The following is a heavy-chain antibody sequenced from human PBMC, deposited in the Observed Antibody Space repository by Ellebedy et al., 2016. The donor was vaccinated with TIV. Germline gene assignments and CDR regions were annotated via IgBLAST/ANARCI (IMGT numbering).Heavy chain of an antibody. CDR2: IWYDGSNK. V-gene: IGHV3-33*08. D-gene: IGHD1-26*01. CDR3: ARDDSGSHFGAYYFDY. Sequence: GESLKISXAASGFTFSSYAMHWVRQAAGKGLGWVAVIWYDGSNKYYADSVKGRFTISRDNSKNTLYLQMNSLRAEDTAVYYCARDDSGSHFGAYYFDYWGQGTLVTVSS. J-gene: IGHJ4*02. CDR1: GFTFSSYA.